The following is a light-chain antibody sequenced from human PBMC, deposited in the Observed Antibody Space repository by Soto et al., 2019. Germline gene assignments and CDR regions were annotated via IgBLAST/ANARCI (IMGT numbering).Light chain of an antibody. V-gene: IGKV3-11*01. CDR1: QSVGNN. Sequence: VMTQSPDTLSVSPGERATLSCRASQSVGNNLAWYQQKPGQAPGLLIYEASTRATGIPARFSGSGSGTDFTLTISSLEPEDFAVYYCQQHANWPLTFGGGTKVDI. J-gene: IGKJ4*01. CDR2: EAS. CDR3: QQHANWPLT.